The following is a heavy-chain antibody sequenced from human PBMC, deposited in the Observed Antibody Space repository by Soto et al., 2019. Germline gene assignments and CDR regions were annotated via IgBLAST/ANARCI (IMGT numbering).Heavy chain of an antibody. V-gene: IGHV4-39*01. CDR3: ARHFYGSGSSIYYYYGMDV. CDR1: GGSISSSSYY. D-gene: IGHD3-10*01. J-gene: IGHJ6*02. CDR2: IYYSGST. Sequence: PSETLSLTCTVSGGSISSSSYYWGWIRQPPGEGLEWIGSIYYSGSTYYNPSLKSRVTISVDTSKNQFSLKLSSVTAADTAVYYCARHFYGSGSSIYYYYGMDVWGQGTTVT.